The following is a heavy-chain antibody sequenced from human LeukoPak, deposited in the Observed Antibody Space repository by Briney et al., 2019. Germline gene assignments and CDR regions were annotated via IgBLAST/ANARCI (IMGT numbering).Heavy chain of an antibody. CDR2: INHSGST. CDR1: GGSFSGYY. V-gene: IGHV4-34*01. CDR3: ATGGIIAAAHNWFDP. D-gene: IGHD6-13*01. Sequence: PSETLSLTCAVYGGSFSGYYWSWIRQPPGKGLEWIGEINHSGSTNYNPSLKSRVTISVDTSKNQFSLRLSSVTAADTAVYYCATGGIIAAAHNWFDPWGQGTLVTVSS. J-gene: IGHJ5*02.